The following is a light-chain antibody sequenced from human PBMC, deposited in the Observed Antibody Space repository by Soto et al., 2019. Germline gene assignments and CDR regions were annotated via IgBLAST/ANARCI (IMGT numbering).Light chain of an antibody. J-gene: IGKJ1*01. CDR1: QSISRW. CDR3: QQYETYSQWT. CDR2: DVS. Sequence: DIQMTQSPSTLSASLGDRVTITCRASQSISRWLAWYQQKPGKAPKLLISDVSSLERGVPSRFSGSGSGTECALTISSLQPDDFATYHCQQYETYSQWTFGQGTKVEI. V-gene: IGKV1-5*01.